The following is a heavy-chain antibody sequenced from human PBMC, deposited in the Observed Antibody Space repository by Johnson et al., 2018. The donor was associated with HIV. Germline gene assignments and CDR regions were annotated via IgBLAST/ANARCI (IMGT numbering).Heavy chain of an antibody. CDR1: GFTFSSYG. CDR3: ARDYGDYAHDAFDS. CDR2: IRYDGSNK. D-gene: IGHD4-17*01. Sequence: QVRLVESGGGVVQPGGSLRLSCAASGFTFSSYGMHWVRQAPGKGLEWVAFIRYDGSNKYYADSVKGRFTISRDNSKNTLYLQMNSLRAEDTAVYYCARDYGDYAHDAFDSWGQGTMVTVSS. J-gene: IGHJ3*02. V-gene: IGHV3-30*02.